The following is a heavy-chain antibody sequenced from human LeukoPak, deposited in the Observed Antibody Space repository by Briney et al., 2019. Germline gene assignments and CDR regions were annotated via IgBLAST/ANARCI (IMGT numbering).Heavy chain of an antibody. J-gene: IGHJ4*02. V-gene: IGHV3-30*18. CDR2: ISYDGGNK. D-gene: IGHD1-20*01. Sequence: PGGSLRLSCAASGFTFSSYSMNWVRQAPGKGLEWVALISYDGGNKYYADSVKGRFTISRDNSKNTLSLQMNSLRDEDTAVYYCTKVGDNFDFDYWGQGTLVTVSS. CDR1: GFTFSSYS. CDR3: TKVGDNFDFDY.